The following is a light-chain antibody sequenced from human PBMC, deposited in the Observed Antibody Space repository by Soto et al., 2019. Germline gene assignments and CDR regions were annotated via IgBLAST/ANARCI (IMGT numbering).Light chain of an antibody. CDR1: SSNIGAGYD. Sequence: QSVLPQPPSVSGAPGQRVPISCTGSSSNIGAGYDVHWYQQLPGTAPKLLIYGNSNRPSGVPDRFSGSKSGTSASLAITGLQAEDEADYYCQSYDSSLSGSVFGGGTQLTVL. CDR2: GNS. V-gene: IGLV1-40*01. J-gene: IGLJ3*02. CDR3: QSYDSSLSGSV.